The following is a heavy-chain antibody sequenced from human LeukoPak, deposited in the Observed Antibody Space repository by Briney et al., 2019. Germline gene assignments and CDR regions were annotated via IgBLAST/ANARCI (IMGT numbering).Heavy chain of an antibody. CDR2: ISAYNGNT. J-gene: IGHJ4*02. D-gene: IGHD3-22*01. V-gene: IGHV1-18*01. Sequence: ASVKVSCKASGYTFTSYKINWVRQAPGQGLEWMGWISAYNGNTNYAQKLQGRVTMTTDTSTSTAYMELRSLRSDDTAVYYCARLGHTMNYYDSSGYYPLDYWGQGTLVTVSS. CDR1: GYTFTSYK. CDR3: ARLGHTMNYYDSSGYYPLDY.